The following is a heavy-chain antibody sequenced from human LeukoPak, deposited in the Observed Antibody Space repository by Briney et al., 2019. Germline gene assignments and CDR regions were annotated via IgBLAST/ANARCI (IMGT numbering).Heavy chain of an antibody. V-gene: IGHV4-39*07. Sequence: PSETLSLTCTVSGGSISSSSYYWGWIRQPPGKGLEWIGSIYYSGSTYYNPSLKSRVTISVDTSKNQFSLKLSSVTAADTAVYYCAGEPCRTFAGYCSSTSYYMDVWGKGTTVTVSS. CDR2: IYYSGST. CDR3: AGEPCRTFAGYCSSTSYYMDV. CDR1: GGSISSSSYY. J-gene: IGHJ6*03. D-gene: IGHD2-2*01.